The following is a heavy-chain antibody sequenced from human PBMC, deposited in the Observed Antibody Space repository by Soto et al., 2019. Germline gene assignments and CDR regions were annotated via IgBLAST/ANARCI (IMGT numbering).Heavy chain of an antibody. Sequence: GEFLQIWCKVAGYSFSFYWIGWVRKMPGKGLEWMAIMYPDDSDIRYSPSFEAHVTISADKSTSTAFLQWSSLKASDTAMYYCATAYVYDFENSNYYRDAFDIWGQGTLVTVSS. CDR1: GYSFSFYW. D-gene: IGHD3-22*01. CDR2: MYPDDSDI. J-gene: IGHJ3*02. V-gene: IGHV5-51*01. CDR3: ATAYVYDFENSNYYRDAFDI.